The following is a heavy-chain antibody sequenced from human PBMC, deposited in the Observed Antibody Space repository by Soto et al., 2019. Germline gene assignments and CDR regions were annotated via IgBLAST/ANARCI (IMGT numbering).Heavy chain of an antibody. Sequence: QVQLVESGGGVVQPGRSLRLSCAASGFTFSSYGMHWVRQAPGKGLEWVAVIWYDGSNKYYADSVKGRFTISRDNSKNTLYLQMNSLRAEDTAVYYCARESVVVVAAIPLYYFDYWGQGTLVTVSS. CDR1: GFTFSSYG. V-gene: IGHV3-33*01. J-gene: IGHJ4*02. CDR3: ARESVVVVAAIPLYYFDY. D-gene: IGHD2-15*01. CDR2: IWYDGSNK.